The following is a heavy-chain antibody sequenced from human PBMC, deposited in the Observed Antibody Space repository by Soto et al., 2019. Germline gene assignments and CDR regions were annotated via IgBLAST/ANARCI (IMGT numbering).Heavy chain of an antibody. V-gene: IGHV4-34*01. J-gene: IGHJ5*01. D-gene: IGHD1-26*01. Sequence: LSLTCAVYGGSFSGYYWSWIRQPPGKGLEWIGEINHSGSTNYNPSLKSRVTISVDTSKNQFSLKLSSVTAADTAVYYCASSGLGNWFYPWGQGTLVTVSS. CDR3: ASSGLGNWFYP. CDR2: INHSGST. CDR1: GGSFSGYY.